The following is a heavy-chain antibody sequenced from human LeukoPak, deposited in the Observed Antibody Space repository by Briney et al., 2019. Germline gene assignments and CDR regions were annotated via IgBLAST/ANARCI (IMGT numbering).Heavy chain of an antibody. V-gene: IGHV1-2*02. CDR2: INPNSGGT. Sequence: ASVKVSCKASGYTFTGYYMHWVRQAPGQGLEWMGWINPNSGGTNYAQKFQGRVTMTRDTSISTAYMELSRLRSDDTAVYYCARDRYYYGSGSYYSVDYWGQGTLVTVSS. D-gene: IGHD3-10*01. CDR3: ARDRYYYGSGSYYSVDY. CDR1: GYTFTGYY. J-gene: IGHJ4*02.